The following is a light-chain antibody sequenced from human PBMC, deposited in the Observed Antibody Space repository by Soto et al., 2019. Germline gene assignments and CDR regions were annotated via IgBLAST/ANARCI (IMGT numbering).Light chain of an antibody. CDR2: DAS. J-gene: IGKJ1*01. Sequence: ILMTQSPATLSVSPGERATLSCRASQSVSNNLAWYQQKPGQAPRLLIYDASTRATGIPARFSGSGSGTEFDLTISGLQSEDFALYYCHQYNNWPPWTFGQGTKVEIK. CDR1: QSVSNN. CDR3: HQYNNWPPWT. V-gene: IGKV3-15*01.